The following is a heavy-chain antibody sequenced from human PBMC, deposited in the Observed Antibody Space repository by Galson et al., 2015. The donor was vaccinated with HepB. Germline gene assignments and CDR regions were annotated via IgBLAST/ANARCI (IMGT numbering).Heavy chain of an antibody. V-gene: IGHV6-1*01. D-gene: IGHD3-16*01. Sequence: CAISGDSVFTNGVAWNWIRQSPSRGLEWLGRTYYRSTWRHDYAVSVESRITINLDTSVNHFSLQLNSVTPEDTAMYYCARGRNGGLDGWGQGTLVIVSS. J-gene: IGHJ5*02. CDR3: ARGRNGGLDG. CDR2: TYYRSTWRH. CDR1: GDSVFTNGVA.